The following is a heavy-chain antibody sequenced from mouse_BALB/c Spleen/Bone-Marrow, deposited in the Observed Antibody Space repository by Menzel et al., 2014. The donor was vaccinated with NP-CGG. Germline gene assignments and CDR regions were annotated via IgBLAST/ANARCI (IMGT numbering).Heavy chain of an antibody. CDR3: SGRYGWFAY. CDR2: IDPANGNT. J-gene: IGHJ3*01. CDR1: GFNIKDTY. V-gene: IGHV14-3*02. Sequence: AQLQQLGAALVKPGASVKSSSTASGFNIKDTYMHWVKQRPEQGLEWIGRIDPANGNTKYDPWFQAKATITADAFSNTAFLQLSSLTSGDTGVYFWSGRYGWFAYLGQGTLVTVSA. D-gene: IGHD2-14*01.